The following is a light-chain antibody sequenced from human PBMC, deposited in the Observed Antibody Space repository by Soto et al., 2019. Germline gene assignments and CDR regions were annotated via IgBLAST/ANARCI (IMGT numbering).Light chain of an antibody. Sequence: EIVLTQSPATLSVSPGERATLSCRASQSVRSNLAWYQQKAGQAPRLLIFDASTRATNIPARFSGSGSGTEFTLTISSRQSEDFAVYYCQQYSNWPPLTFGGGTKVEIK. CDR2: DAS. CDR3: QQYSNWPPLT. CDR1: QSVRSN. V-gene: IGKV3-15*01. J-gene: IGKJ4*01.